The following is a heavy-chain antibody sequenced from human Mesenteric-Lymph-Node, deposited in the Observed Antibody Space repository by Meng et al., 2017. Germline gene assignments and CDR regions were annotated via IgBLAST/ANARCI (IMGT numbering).Heavy chain of an antibody. CDR1: GGSISISTW. J-gene: IGHJ4*02. CDR2: IYHSGRT. D-gene: IGHD6-19*01. V-gene: IGHV4-4*02. Sequence: QVQPQEAGPGLVKPSGTLALTCAVSGGSISISTWWSWVRQPPGKGLEWIGEIYHSGRTNYNPSLRGRVTISLDKSKNQFSLTLRSVTAADTAVYYCARDPYATGWAGWGQGTLVTVSS. CDR3: ARDPYATGWAG.